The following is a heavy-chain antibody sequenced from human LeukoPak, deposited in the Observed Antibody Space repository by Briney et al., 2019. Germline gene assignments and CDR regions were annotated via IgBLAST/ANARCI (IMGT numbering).Heavy chain of an antibody. Sequence: GGSLRLSCAASGFTFSSYAMSWVRQAPGKGLEWVSAISGSGGSAYYADSVKGRFTISRENSKNTLYLQMNSLRAEDTAVYYCAKAQRGYSYGLIFDYWGQGTLVTVSS. D-gene: IGHD5-18*01. V-gene: IGHV3-23*01. J-gene: IGHJ4*02. CDR2: ISGSGGSA. CDR3: AKAQRGYSYGLIFDY. CDR1: GFTFSSYA.